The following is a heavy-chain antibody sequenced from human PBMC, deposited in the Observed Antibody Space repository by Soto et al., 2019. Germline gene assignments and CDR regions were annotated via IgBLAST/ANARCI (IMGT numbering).Heavy chain of an antibody. CDR2: INHSGST. Sequence: PSETLSLTSAVYGGSFSGYYWSWIRQPPGKGLEWIGEINHSGSTNYNPSLKSRVTISVDTSKNQFSLKLSSVTAADTAVYYCARVDVDTAMGWTYFDYWGQGTLVTVSS. CDR1: GGSFSGYY. D-gene: IGHD5-18*01. V-gene: IGHV4-34*01. CDR3: ARVDVDTAMGWTYFDY. J-gene: IGHJ4*02.